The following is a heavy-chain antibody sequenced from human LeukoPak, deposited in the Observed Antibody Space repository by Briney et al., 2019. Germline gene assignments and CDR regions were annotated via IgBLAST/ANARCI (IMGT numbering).Heavy chain of an antibody. Sequence: PGGSLRLSCAASGFTFSSYGMHWVRQAPGKGLEWVAVIWYDGSNKYYADSVKGRFTISRDNSKNTLYLQMNSLRAEDTAVYYCAREVAYDYVWGSYRPPDGMDVWGQGTTVTVSS. CDR1: GFTFSSYG. J-gene: IGHJ6*02. D-gene: IGHD3-16*02. CDR3: AREVAYDYVWGSYRPPDGMDV. CDR2: IWYDGSNK. V-gene: IGHV3-33*01.